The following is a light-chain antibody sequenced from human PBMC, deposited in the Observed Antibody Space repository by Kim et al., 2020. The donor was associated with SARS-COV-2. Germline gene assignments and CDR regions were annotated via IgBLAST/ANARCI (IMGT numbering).Light chain of an antibody. V-gene: IGKV3-20*01. Sequence: PGERATLSCRASQSVTGTNLAWYQQRPGQAPRLLMYGASYSDSGIPDRFSGSGSGTDFTLTISRLEPEDFAVYYCQYYGSSPPVTFGQGTRLEIK. CDR1: QSVTGTN. CDR2: GAS. J-gene: IGKJ5*01. CDR3: QYYGSSPPVT.